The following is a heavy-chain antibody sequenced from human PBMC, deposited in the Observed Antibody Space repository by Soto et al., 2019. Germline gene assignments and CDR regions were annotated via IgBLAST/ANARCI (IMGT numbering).Heavy chain of an antibody. CDR2: INPSGGST. Sequence: ASVKVSCKASGYTFTSYYMHWVRQAPGQGLEWMGIINPSGGSTSYAQKFKGRVTMTRDTSTSTVYMELSSLRSEDTAVYYCARVGYDILTGYLARGYYYYGMDVWG. CDR3: ARVGYDILTGYLARGYYYYGMDV. D-gene: IGHD3-9*01. J-gene: IGHJ6*02. CDR1: GYTFTSYY. V-gene: IGHV1-46*03.